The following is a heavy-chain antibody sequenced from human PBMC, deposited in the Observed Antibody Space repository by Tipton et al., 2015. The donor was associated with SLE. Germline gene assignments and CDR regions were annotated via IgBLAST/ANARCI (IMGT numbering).Heavy chain of an antibody. CDR3: ARHSNERGFSLDH. CDR1: GDSISSSGYY. CDR2: IYDNGNT. V-gene: IGHV4-39*01. D-gene: IGHD1-1*01. J-gene: IGHJ4*02. Sequence: TLSLTCTVSGDSISSSGYYWVWIRQPPGKGLEWVGSIYDNGNTYYNPSLKSRATISADTSKNLFSLKLSSVTAADTAVYYCARHSNERGFSLDHWGLGTLVTVSS.